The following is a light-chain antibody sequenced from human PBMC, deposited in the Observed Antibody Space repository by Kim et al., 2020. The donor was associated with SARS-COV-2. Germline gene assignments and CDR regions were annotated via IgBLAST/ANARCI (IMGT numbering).Light chain of an antibody. CDR3: AAWDDSLNGVV. V-gene: IGLV1-44*01. Sequence: GQTVTISCSGSSSNIGSNTVTWYQQLPGTAPKLLIYSNNQRPSGVPDRFSGSKSGTSASLAISGLQSEDEADYYCAAWDDSLNGVVFGGGTQLTVL. CDR2: SNN. J-gene: IGLJ2*01. CDR1: SSNIGSNT.